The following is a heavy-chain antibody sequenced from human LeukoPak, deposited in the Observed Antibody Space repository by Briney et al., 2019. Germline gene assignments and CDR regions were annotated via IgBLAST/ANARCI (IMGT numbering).Heavy chain of an antibody. Sequence: PSETLSLTCTVSGGSISSYYWSWIRQLAGKGLEWIGRIYTSGSTNYNPSLKSRVTMSVDTSKNQFSLKLSSVTAADTAVYYCARASIVVVPAAMQADDYYYMDVWGKGTTVTVSS. J-gene: IGHJ6*03. CDR1: GGSISSYY. V-gene: IGHV4-4*07. CDR2: IYTSGST. D-gene: IGHD2-2*01. CDR3: ARASIVVVPAAMQADDYYYMDV.